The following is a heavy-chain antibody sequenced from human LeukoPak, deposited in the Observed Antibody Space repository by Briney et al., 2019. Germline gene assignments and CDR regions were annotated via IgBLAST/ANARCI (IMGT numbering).Heavy chain of an antibody. CDR2: INTDGSTT. D-gene: IGHD1-26*01. V-gene: IGHV3-74*01. Sequence: PGGSLRLSCAASGFTFNSYWMHWVRQAPGEGLVWVSRINTDGSTTTYADSVKGRFTISRDNAKNTLFLQMNSLRAEDTAVYYCAGERGSSYFDYWGQGTLVTVSS. CDR3: AGERGSSYFDY. CDR1: GFTFNSYW. J-gene: IGHJ4*02.